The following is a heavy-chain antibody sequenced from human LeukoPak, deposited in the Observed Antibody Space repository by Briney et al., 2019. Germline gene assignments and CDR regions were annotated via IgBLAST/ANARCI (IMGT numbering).Heavy chain of an antibody. CDR3: ARAQYQPAYFDY. CDR1: GGSISRGSYH. J-gene: IGHJ4*02. Sequence: SQTLSLTCTVSGGSISRGSYHWNWIRQPAGKGLEWIGRFYTSGIPNYNPSLKSRVTILVDTSRNQFSLKLSSVTAADTAVYYCARAQYQPAYFDYWGQGTLVTVSS. CDR2: FYTSGIP. D-gene: IGHD2-2*01. V-gene: IGHV4-61*02.